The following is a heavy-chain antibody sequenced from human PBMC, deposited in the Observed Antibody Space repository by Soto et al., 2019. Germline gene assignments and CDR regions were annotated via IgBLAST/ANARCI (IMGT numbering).Heavy chain of an antibody. CDR2: IYYSGST. CDR3: ARHEVYRGTSGGFDY. Sequence: SETLSLTCTVSGGSISSSSYYWSWIRQPPGKGLEWIGSIYYSGSTYYNPSLKSRVTISVDTSKNQFSLKLSSVTAADTAVYYCARHEVYRGTSGGFDYWGQGTLVTVSS. CDR1: GGSISSSSYY. J-gene: IGHJ4*02. D-gene: IGHD4-4*01. V-gene: IGHV4-39*01.